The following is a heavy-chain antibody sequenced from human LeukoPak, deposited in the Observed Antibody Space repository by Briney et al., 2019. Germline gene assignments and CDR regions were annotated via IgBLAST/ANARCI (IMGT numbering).Heavy chain of an antibody. CDR2: ITHSGST. V-gene: IGHV4-39*07. J-gene: IGHJ4*02. CDR3: ARGGPHYLARLDPFDF. CDR1: GGSNSSGGYY. Sequence: SPETLSLTCTVSGGSNSSGGYYWRWIRQPPGKGLEWIGEITHSGSTNYNPSLKSRVTISVDTSKNQFSLKLSSVTAADTAVYYCARGGPHYLARLDPFDFWGQGTLVTVSS. D-gene: IGHD6-6*01.